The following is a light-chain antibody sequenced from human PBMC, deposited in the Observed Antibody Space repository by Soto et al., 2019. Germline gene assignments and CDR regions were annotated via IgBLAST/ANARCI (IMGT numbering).Light chain of an antibody. Sequence: EIVLTQSPATLSLSPGERATLSCRASQSIRSYLAWYQQKPGQAPRLLIYDASNRATGIPARFSGSGSGTVFTLTISSLEPEDFAVYYCQQRSNWPITFGQGTRLEI. V-gene: IGKV3-11*01. J-gene: IGKJ5*01. CDR2: DAS. CDR1: QSIRSY. CDR3: QQRSNWPIT.